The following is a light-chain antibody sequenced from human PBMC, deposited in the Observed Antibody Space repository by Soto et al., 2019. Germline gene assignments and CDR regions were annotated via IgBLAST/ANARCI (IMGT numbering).Light chain of an antibody. CDR3: MQALQTPWT. V-gene: IGKV2-28*01. J-gene: IGKJ1*01. Sequence: DTVMTQSPLSLPVTTGEPASISCRSSQSLLHSNGYNYLDWNLQKPGQSPQLLIYLGSNRSSGVPDRFSASGSGTDFTLKISRVEAEDVGVYYCMQALQTPWTFGQGTRVDIK. CDR1: QSLLHSNGYNY. CDR2: LGS.